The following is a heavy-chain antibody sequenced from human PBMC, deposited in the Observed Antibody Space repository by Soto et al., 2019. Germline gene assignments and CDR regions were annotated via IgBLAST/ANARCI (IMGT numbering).Heavy chain of an antibody. CDR3: TTEKIYDNNLTSFYFDS. V-gene: IGHV3-72*01. Sequence: EVQLVQSGGGLVQPGGSLRLSCAASGFTFSDYYMDWVRRAPGKGLEWVGRIRNKANNYATEYAASLKGRDTFSSDESENSLYRQMNSLETEDTAVYWCTTEKIYDNNLTSFYFDSGGQGPLVTVSS. D-gene: IGHD3-22*01. J-gene: IGHJ4*02. CDR1: GFTFSDYY. CDR2: IRNKANNYAT.